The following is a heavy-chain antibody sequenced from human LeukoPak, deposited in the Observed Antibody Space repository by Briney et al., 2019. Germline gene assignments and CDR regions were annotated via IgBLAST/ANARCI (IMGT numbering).Heavy chain of an antibody. V-gene: IGHV3-43*02. CDR1: GFTSDDYS. D-gene: IGHD3-22*01. CDR2: ISVDGGRT. CDR3: AKDYSDSSGYYYGGAGAFDI. J-gene: IGHJ3*02. Sequence: GRSLRPACAAAGFTSDDYSMRCVRQAARKWMGWVSFISVDGGRTYYTDYVKGRFNISRDKSKNSLYLQMNSLSTEDTALYYYAKDYSDSSGYYYGGAGAFDIWGQGTMVTVSS.